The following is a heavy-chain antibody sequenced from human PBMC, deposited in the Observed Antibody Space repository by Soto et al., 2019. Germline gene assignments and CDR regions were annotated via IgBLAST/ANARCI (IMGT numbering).Heavy chain of an antibody. J-gene: IGHJ6*02. CDR2: ISYDGSNK. D-gene: IGHD3-10*01. V-gene: IGHV3-30*18. CDR1: GFTFSSYG. CDR3: AKGGQVRGVIIIDRGMDV. Sequence: QVQLVESGGGVVQPGRSLRLSCAASGFTFSSYGMHWVRQAPGKGLEWVAVISYDGSNKYYADSVKGRFTISRDNSKNTLYLQMNSRRAEDTAVYYCAKGGQVRGVIIIDRGMDVWGQGTTVTVSS.